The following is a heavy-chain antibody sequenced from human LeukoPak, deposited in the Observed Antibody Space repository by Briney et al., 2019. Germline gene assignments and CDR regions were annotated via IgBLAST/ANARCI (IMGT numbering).Heavy chain of an antibody. CDR2: INPNSGGT. D-gene: IGHD3-3*01. CDR3: ARGLEWLTRRHTWFDP. V-gene: IGHV1-2*02. CDR1: EYTFTGYY. Sequence: ASVKVSCKASEYTFTGYYMHWVRQAPGQGLEWMGWINPNSGGTNYAQKFQGRVTMTRDTSISTAYMELSSLRSDDTAVYYCARGLEWLTRRHTWFDPWGQGTLVTVSS. J-gene: IGHJ5*02.